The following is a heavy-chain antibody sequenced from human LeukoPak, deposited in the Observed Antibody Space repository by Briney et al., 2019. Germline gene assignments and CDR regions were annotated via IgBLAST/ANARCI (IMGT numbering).Heavy chain of an antibody. D-gene: IGHD3-10*01. J-gene: IGHJ4*02. V-gene: IGHV1-46*01. CDR2: INPTSDST. CDR3: ARGGGVGSGSYTIQED. CDR1: GYTFTSSY. Sequence: ASVKVSCKASGYTFTSSYMHWVRQAPGQGLEWMGIINPTSDSTSYAQKFQGRVTMTRDTSTSTVYMELSSLRSEDTAVYYCARGGGVGSGSYTIQEDWGQGTLVTVSS.